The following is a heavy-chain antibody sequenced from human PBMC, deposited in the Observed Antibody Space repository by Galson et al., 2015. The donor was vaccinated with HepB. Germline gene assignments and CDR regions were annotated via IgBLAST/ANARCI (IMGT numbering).Heavy chain of an antibody. CDR3: ARGVLLWDGPDY. D-gene: IGHD3-10*01. Sequence: SVKVSCKASGYKFTSYYMYWVRQAPGQGLEWMGIINPSGGSTDYAQKFRGRLTMTRDTSTSTVFMELSSLRSEDTAVYHCARGVLLWDGPDYWGQGTLVTVSS. V-gene: IGHV1-46*01. CDR2: INPSGGST. CDR1: GYKFTSYY. J-gene: IGHJ4*02.